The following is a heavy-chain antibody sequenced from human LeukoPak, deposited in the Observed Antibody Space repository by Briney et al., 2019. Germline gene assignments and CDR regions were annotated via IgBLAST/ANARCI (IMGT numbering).Heavy chain of an antibody. Sequence: PSETLSLTCTVSGGSISSSSYYWGWIRQPPGTGLEWIGSIYYSGSTYYNPSLKSRVTISVDTSKNQFSLKLASVTAADTAIYYCAKGAGGFSYYNWFDPWGQGTLVTVSS. CDR2: IYYSGST. D-gene: IGHD5-18*01. CDR3: AKGAGGFSYYNWFDP. J-gene: IGHJ5*02. CDR1: GGSISSSSYY. V-gene: IGHV4-39*07.